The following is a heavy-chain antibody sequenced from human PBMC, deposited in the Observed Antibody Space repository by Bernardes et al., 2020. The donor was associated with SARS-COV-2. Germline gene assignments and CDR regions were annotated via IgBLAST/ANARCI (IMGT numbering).Heavy chain of an antibody. Sequence: SETLSLTCAVSGASIRGYCWTWIRRPPGRGLEWIGEMDYNGDTNYNPTLKSRVAISADTSQNQFSLTLTSVTVADTAVYYCARSPSQLDILAYDYWGQGVLVTVSA. CDR1: GASIRGYC. CDR2: MDYNGDT. J-gene: IGHJ4*02. V-gene: IGHV4-34*01. CDR3: ARSPSQLDILAYDY. D-gene: IGHD3-9*01.